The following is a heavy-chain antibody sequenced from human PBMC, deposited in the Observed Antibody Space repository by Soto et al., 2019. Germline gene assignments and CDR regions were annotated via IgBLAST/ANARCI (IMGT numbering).Heavy chain of an antibody. CDR3: ARTYYYDSSGYSIPFDY. V-gene: IGHV1-18*01. CDR2: ISAYNGNT. D-gene: IGHD3-22*01. CDR1: GYTFTSYG. J-gene: IGHJ4*02. Sequence: ASVKVSCKASGYTFTSYGISWVRQAPGQGLEWMGWISAYNGNTNYAQKLQGRVTMTTDTSTGTAYMELRSLRSDDTAVYYCARTYYYDSSGYSIPFDYWGQGTLVTVSS.